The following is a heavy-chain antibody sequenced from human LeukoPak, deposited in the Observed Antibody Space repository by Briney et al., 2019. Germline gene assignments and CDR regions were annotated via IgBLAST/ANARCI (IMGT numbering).Heavy chain of an antibody. D-gene: IGHD3-3*01. J-gene: IGHJ6*03. CDR2: IYQSGST. CDR3: ARVNTIFGVVIIPYYYYYMDV. V-gene: IGHV4-38-2*01. Sequence: SETLSLTCAVSGYSISSGYYWGWIRPPPGKGLEWIGMIYQSGSTYYNPSLKSRVTISVDTSKNQFSLKLSSVTAADTAVYYCARVNTIFGVVIIPYYYYYMDVWGKGTTVTVSS. CDR1: GYSISSGYY.